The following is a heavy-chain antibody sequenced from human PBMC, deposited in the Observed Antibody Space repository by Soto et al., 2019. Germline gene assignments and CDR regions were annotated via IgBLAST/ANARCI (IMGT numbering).Heavy chain of an antibody. D-gene: IGHD5-12*01. CDR2: IIPIFGTA. Sequence: QVQLVQSGAEVKKPGSSVKVSRKASGGTFSSYAISWVRQAPGQGLEWMGGIIPIFGTANYAQKFQGRVTITADESTSTAYMELSSLRSEDTAVYYCANPHGSGYDYYYGMDVWGQGTTVTVSS. J-gene: IGHJ6*02. CDR1: GGTFSSYA. CDR3: ANPHGSGYDYYYGMDV. V-gene: IGHV1-69*12.